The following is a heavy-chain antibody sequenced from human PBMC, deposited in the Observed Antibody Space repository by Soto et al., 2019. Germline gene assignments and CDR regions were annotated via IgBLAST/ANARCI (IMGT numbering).Heavy chain of an antibody. CDR3: AKVNSSGWYPYYYGMDV. Sequence: GGSLRLSCAASGFTFSSYAMSWVRQAPGKGLEWVSAISGSGGSTYYADSVKGRFTISRDNSKNTLYLQMNSLRAEDTAVYYCAKVNSSGWYPYYYGMDVWGQGTTVTVSS. CDR1: GFTFSSYA. J-gene: IGHJ6*02. V-gene: IGHV3-23*01. D-gene: IGHD6-19*01. CDR2: ISGSGGST.